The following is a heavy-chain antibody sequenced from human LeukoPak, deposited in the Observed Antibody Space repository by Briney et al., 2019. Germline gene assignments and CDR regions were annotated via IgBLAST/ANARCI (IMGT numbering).Heavy chain of an antibody. CDR1: GFTFSDYY. V-gene: IGHV3-21*01. CDR2: ISLSSGYI. J-gene: IGHJ4*02. D-gene: IGHD3-22*01. CDR3: ARQPVYDSSGYLDY. Sequence: GGSLRLSCAASGFTFSDYYMNWVRQAPGKGLEWVSSISLSSGYIYYADSVKGRFTISRDNAKSSLSLQMNSLRAEDTAVYYCARQPVYDSSGYLDYWGQGTLVTVSS.